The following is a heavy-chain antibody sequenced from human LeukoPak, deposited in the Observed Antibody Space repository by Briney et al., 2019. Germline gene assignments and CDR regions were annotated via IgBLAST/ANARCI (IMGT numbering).Heavy chain of an antibody. V-gene: IGHV1-8*01. Sequence: SVKVSCKAAGYTFTSYVINAVRQPTGQRLEWMGWMNPNSGNTGNAQKFHGRVTMTRNTSISTAYMELSSLRSENTAVYYCARGGSGAADYWGQGTLVTVSS. D-gene: IGHD6-13*01. CDR1: GYTFTSYV. J-gene: IGHJ4*02. CDR3: ARGGSGAADY. CDR2: MNPNSGNT.